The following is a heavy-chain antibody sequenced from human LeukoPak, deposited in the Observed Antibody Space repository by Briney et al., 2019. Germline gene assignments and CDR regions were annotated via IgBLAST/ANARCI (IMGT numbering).Heavy chain of an antibody. CDR3: ASYRTTRIAAAFDY. CDR1: GGSISSSSYY. Sequence: SETLSLTCTVSGGSISSSSYYWGWIRQPPGKGLEWIGSIYYSGSTYYNPSLKSRVTISVDTSKNQFSLKLSSVTAADTAVYYCASYRTTRIAAAFDYWGQGTLVTVSS. D-gene: IGHD6-13*01. J-gene: IGHJ4*02. V-gene: IGHV4-39*01. CDR2: IYYSGST.